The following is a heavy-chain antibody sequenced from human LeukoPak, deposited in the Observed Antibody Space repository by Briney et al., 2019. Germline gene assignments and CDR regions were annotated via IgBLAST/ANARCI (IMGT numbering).Heavy chain of an antibody. D-gene: IGHD6-13*01. CDR2: TYTSGST. V-gene: IGHV4-4*07. CDR1: GGSMSSYY. Sequence: SETLSLTYTVSGGSMSSYYWSWIRQPAGKGLEWIGRTYTSGSTSYSPSLKSRVTMSVNTSKHQFSLKLTSVTAADTAVYYCARGLSAAAGTRAPFDPWGQGTLATVSS. J-gene: IGHJ5*02. CDR3: ARGLSAAAGTRAPFDP.